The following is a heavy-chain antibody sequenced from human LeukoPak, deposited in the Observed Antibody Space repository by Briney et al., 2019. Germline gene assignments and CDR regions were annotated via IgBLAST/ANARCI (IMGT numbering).Heavy chain of an antibody. V-gene: IGHV4-34*01. Sequence: SETLSLTCAVYGGSFSGYYWSWIRQPPGKGLEWIGEINHSGSTNYNPSLKSRVTISVDTSKNQFSLKLSSVTAADTAVYYCARGPGFDPWGQGTLVTVSS. CDR3: ARGPGFDP. J-gene: IGHJ5*02. CDR2: INHSGST. CDR1: GGSFSGYY.